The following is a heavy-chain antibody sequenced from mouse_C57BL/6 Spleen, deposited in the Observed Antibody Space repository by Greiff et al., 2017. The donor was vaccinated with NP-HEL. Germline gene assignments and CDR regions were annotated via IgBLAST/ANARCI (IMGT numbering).Heavy chain of an antibody. D-gene: IGHD4-1*01. CDR3: VRDLTGFDY. J-gene: IGHJ2*01. CDR2: INYDGSST. V-gene: IGHV5-16*01. Sequence: EVQLVESEGGLVQPGSSMKLSCTASGFTFSDYYMAWVRQVPEKGLEWVANINYDGSSTYYLDSLKSRFIISRDNAKNILYLQMSSLKSEDTATYYCVRDLTGFDYWGQGTTLTVSS. CDR1: GFTFSDYY.